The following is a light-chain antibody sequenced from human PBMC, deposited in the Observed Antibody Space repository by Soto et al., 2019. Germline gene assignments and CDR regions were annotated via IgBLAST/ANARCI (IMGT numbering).Light chain of an antibody. CDR2: VAP. Sequence: DIQITQSPSSLSASVGDSVTITCRASQNIETYLNWYQVKPGKAPKLLLSVAPGFQGEVPSYFSGSGSGTDFTLTISSMQPEDFANYYCQQSYSRPRTFGQGTKVDIK. J-gene: IGKJ1*01. V-gene: IGKV1-39*01. CDR3: QQSYSRPRT. CDR1: QNIETY.